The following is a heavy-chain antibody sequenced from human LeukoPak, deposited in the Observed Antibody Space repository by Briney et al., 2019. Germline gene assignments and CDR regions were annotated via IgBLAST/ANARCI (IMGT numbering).Heavy chain of an antibody. CDR1: GFTFSGYG. CDR2: IRYDGGSK. J-gene: IGHJ4*02. D-gene: IGHD6-13*01. CDR3: ARGQPGVAAAGNLDY. Sequence: GGSLRLSCAASGFTFSGYGMHWVRQAPGKGLEWVAFIRYDGGSKYYADSVKGRFTISRDNSKNTLFLQMNSLRAEDTAVYYCARGQPGVAAAGNLDYWGQGTLVTVSS. V-gene: IGHV3-30*02.